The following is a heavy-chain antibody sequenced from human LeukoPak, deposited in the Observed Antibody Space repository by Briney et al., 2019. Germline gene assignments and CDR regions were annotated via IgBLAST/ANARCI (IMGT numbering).Heavy chain of an antibody. CDR3: ASGTGPRGKQWLLAFDI. CDR1: GYTFTSYY. Sequence: SVKVSCKASGYTFTSYYMHWVRQAPGQGLEWMGGIIPIFGTANYAQKFQGRVTITADESTSTAYMELSSLRSEDTAVYYCASGTGPRGKQWLLAFDIWGQGTMVTVSS. V-gene: IGHV1-69*13. CDR2: IIPIFGTA. D-gene: IGHD6-19*01. J-gene: IGHJ3*02.